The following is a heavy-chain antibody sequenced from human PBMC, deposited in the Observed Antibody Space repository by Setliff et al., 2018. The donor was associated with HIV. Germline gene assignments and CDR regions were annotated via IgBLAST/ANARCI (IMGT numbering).Heavy chain of an antibody. V-gene: IGHV4-4*09. Sequence: SETLSLTCSVSGRSIDDSYWSWIRQSPGKGLEWIGFIKTSGRTNYKPSLKSRVTISLDTSKNQFSLKLNSVTAADTAVYYCAKSVDTTMDDYYYVDIWGTGTTVTVSS. CDR1: GRSIDDSY. CDR3: AKSVDTTMDDYYYVDI. CDR2: IKTSGRT. J-gene: IGHJ6*03. D-gene: IGHD5-18*01.